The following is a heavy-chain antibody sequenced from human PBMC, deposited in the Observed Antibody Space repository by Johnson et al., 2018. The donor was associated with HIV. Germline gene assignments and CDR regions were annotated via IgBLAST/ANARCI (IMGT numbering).Heavy chain of an antibody. CDR3: AKQGKSSGYYYGYTFDI. CDR2: ISFSGVKK. D-gene: IGHD3-22*01. Sequence: QVQLVESGGGVVQPGRSLRLTCAASGFTFSSYGMAWVRQAPGKGLEWVTVISFSGVKKYYADSVKGRFTISRDNSKGTLYLQMDGLRPEDTALYYCAKQGKSSGYYYGYTFDIWGQGTMVTVSS. V-gene: IGHV3-30*18. CDR1: GFTFSSYG. J-gene: IGHJ3*02.